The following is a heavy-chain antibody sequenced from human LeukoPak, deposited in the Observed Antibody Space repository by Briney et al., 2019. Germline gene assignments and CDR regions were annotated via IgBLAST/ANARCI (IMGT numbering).Heavy chain of an antibody. D-gene: IGHD3-16*02. CDR2: LYYSGST. CDR3: ARISSVWVKDFYYYMDV. J-gene: IGHJ6*03. V-gene: IGHV4-39*06. Sequence: SETLSLTCTVAGGSISNNLNYWGWVRQPPGKGLEWIGSLYYSGSTYYNASLKGRVTMSIDKAKNQFALMLSSVTAADTAVYFCARISSVWVKDFYYYMDVWGKGATVTISS. CDR1: GGSISNNLNY.